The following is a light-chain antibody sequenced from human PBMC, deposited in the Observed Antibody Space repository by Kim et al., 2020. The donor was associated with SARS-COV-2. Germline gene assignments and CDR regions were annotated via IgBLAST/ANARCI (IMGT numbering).Light chain of an antibody. V-gene: IGLV3-1*01. CDR2: QYS. CDR1: KKGEKY. J-gene: IGLJ2*01. CDR3: QEWDSSHVV. Sequence: SAAPQETASITCCEGKKGEKYDGWCQQKKPHPPVLVVFQYSKRRSGGLARLSASNSGDTAAMTISGTKDADEDAYYCQEWDSSHVVFGGGTQLTVL.